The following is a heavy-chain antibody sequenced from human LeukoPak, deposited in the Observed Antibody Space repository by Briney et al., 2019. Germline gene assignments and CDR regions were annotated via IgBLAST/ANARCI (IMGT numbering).Heavy chain of an antibody. D-gene: IGHD3-10*01. CDR2: IIPIFGTA. V-gene: IGHV1-69*13. CDR3: ARSGSGYMDV. J-gene: IGHJ6*03. Sequence: GASVKVSCKASGYTFTGYYMHWVRQAPGQGLEWMGGIIPIFGTANYAQKFQGRVTITADESTSTAYMELSSLRSEDTAVYYCARSGSGYMDVWGKGTTVTVSS. CDR1: GYTFTGYY.